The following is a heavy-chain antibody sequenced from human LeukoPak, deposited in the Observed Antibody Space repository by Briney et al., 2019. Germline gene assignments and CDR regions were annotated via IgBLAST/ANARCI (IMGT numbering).Heavy chain of an antibody. CDR1: GYTFTYNY. CDR2: INPYSGGT. J-gene: IGHJ6*03. V-gene: IGHV1-2*02. D-gene: IGHD3-22*01. CDR3: ARVGDSSGYWSRYYMDV. Sequence: ASVKVSCKASGYTFTYNYIHWVRQAPGQGLEWMGWINPYSGGTNYAQKFRGSVTLTRDTSISTAYMELSSLRSEDTAVYYCARVGDSSGYWSRYYMDVWGKGTTVTVSS.